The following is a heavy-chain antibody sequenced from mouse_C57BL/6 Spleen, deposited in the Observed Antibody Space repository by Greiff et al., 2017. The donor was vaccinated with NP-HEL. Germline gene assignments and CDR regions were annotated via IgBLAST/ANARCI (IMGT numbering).Heavy chain of an antibody. D-gene: IGHD1-1*01. Sequence: QVQLQQSGAELVRPGSSVKLSCKASGYTFTSYWMHWVKQRPIQGLEWIGNIDPSDSETHYNQKFKDKATLTVDKSSSTAYMQLSSLTSEDSAVYYCARAHYYGSSYAWFAYWGQGTLVTVSA. CDR2: IDPSDSET. CDR3: ARAHYYGSSYAWFAY. J-gene: IGHJ3*01. CDR1: GYTFTSYW. V-gene: IGHV1-52*01.